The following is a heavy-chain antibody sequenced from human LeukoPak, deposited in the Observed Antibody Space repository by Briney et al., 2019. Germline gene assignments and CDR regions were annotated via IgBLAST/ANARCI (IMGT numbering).Heavy chain of an antibody. CDR1: GYTFSSYG. Sequence: ASVKVSCEASGYTFSSYGISWVRQAPGQGLEWVGWISAYSGDTIYAQKLQGRVTMTTDTSTSTAYMELRSLISDDTAVYYCARDFTPYCSSTSCSWFDPWGQGTLVTVSS. CDR2: ISAYSGDT. J-gene: IGHJ5*02. CDR3: ARDFTPYCSSTSCSWFDP. V-gene: IGHV1-18*01. D-gene: IGHD2-2*01.